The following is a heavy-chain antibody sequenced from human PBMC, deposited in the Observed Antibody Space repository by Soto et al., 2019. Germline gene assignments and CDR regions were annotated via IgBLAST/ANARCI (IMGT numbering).Heavy chain of an antibody. CDR1: AFTFSSFE. CDR2: ISSSGSTI. V-gene: IGHV3-48*03. CDR3: ARVSSPRFLEWSDAMDV. J-gene: IGHJ6*02. Sequence: QTGGSLRLSCAASAFTFSSFEMSWVRQAPGKGLEWVSYISSSGSTIYYADSVKGRFTISRDNAKNSLYLQMDSLRAEDTAVYYCARVSSPRFLEWSDAMDVWGQGTTVTVSS. D-gene: IGHD3-3*01.